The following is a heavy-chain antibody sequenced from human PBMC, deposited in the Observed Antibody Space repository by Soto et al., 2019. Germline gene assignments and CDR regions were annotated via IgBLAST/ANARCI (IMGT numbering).Heavy chain of an antibody. CDR2: ISYDGSNK. D-gene: IGHD3-22*01. V-gene: IGHV3-30-3*01. CDR3: ARPRGYYYDSSGYCLDY. J-gene: IGHJ4*02. CDR1: GFTFSSYA. Sequence: QVPLVESGGGVVQPGRSLRLSCAASGFTFSSYAMHWVRQAPGKGLEWVAVISYDGSNKYYADSVKGRFTISRDNSKNTLYLQMNSLRAEDTAVYYCARPRGYYYDSSGYCLDYWGQGTLVTVSS.